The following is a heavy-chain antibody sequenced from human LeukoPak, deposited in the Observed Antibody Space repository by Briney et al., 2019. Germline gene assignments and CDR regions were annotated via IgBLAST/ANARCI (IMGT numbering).Heavy chain of an antibody. V-gene: IGHV4-59*11. CDR2: IYYSGST. D-gene: IGHD3-3*01. J-gene: IGHJ5*02. CDR3: AREPYYDFWSGPQRGFDP. CDR1: GGSISSHY. Sequence: SETLSLTCTVSGGSISSHYWSWIRQPPGKELEWIGYIYYSGSTNYNPSPKSRVTISVDTSKNQFSLKLSSVTAADTAVYYCAREPYYDFWSGPQRGFDPWGQGTLVTVSS.